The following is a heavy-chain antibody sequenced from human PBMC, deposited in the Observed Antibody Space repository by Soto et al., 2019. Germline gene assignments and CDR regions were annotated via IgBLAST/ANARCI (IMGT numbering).Heavy chain of an antibody. D-gene: IGHD2-2*01. Sequence: SETLSLTCTVSSAPVSSTTYTWGWIRQPPGKGLEWVASVYYGGRSYYNPSLNSRVTISVDTSKNQFSLKMTSVTAADTAVYYCARVPGPWGQGLLVSV. CDR1: SAPVSSTTYT. CDR2: VYYGGRS. J-gene: IGHJ5*02. CDR3: ARVPGP. V-gene: IGHV4-39*01.